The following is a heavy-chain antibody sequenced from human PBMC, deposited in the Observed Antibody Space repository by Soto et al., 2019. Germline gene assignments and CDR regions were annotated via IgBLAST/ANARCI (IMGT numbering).Heavy chain of an antibody. CDR3: XXXXXXXXXXXXXMDV. J-gene: IGHJ6*02. CDR1: GGTFSSYA. CDR2: IIPIFGTA. V-gene: IGHV1-69*05. Sequence: QVQLVQSGAEVKKPGSSVKVSCKASGGTFSSYAISWVRQAPGQGLEWMGGIIPIFGTANYAQKFQGRVXXXXXXXXXXXXXXXXXXXXXXXXXXXXXXXXXXXXXXXXXMDVWGQGTTVTVSS.